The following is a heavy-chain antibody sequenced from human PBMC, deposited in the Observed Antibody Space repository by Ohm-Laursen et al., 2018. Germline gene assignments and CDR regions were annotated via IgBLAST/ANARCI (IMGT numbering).Heavy chain of an antibody. D-gene: IGHD3-16*01. CDR1: GLTFSNAW. CDR2: TKSKTDGGTT. CDR3: TSYDTSVQGY. V-gene: IGHV3-15*01. J-gene: IGHJ4*02. Sequence: SPRLSSTAPGLTFSNAWTSCVPQASGNGLQRAGRTKSKTDGGTTDSATPVKGRFTISRDDSTNTLYLEMNSLKTEDTAVYYCTSYDTSVQGYWGQGTLVTVSS.